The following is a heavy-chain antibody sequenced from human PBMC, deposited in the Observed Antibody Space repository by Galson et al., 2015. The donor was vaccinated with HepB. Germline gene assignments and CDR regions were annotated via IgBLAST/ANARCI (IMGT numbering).Heavy chain of an antibody. Sequence: LRLSCAASGFTFSSYSMNWVRQAPGKGLEWVSSISSSSSYIYYADSVKGRFTISRDNAKNSLYLQMNSLRAEDTAVYYCASLLAYCGGDCYSNYYYYGMDVWGQGATVTVSS. CDR1: GFTFSSYS. CDR2: ISSSSSYI. V-gene: IGHV3-21*01. D-gene: IGHD2-21*02. J-gene: IGHJ6*02. CDR3: ASLLAYCGGDCYSNYYYYGMDV.